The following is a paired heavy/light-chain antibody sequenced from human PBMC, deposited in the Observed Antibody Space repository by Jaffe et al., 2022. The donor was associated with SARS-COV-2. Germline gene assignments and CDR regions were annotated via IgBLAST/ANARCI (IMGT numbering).Light chain of an antibody. Sequence: DIQMTQSPSSLSASVGDRVTITCRASQSINRFLNWYQQKPGKAPKLLIYAASSLQSGVPSRFSGSGSGTDFTLTISSVQPEDFATYYCQQSYATPWTFGQGTKVEIK. J-gene: IGKJ1*01. CDR1: QSINRF. V-gene: IGKV1-39*01. CDR3: QQSYATPWT. CDR2: AAS.
Heavy chain of an antibody. V-gene: IGHV4-61*02. CDR2: ISISGGT. D-gene: IGHD3-22*01. CDR3: AREGIESSGYSQRFDY. CDR1: GASISSSNYY. J-gene: IGHJ4*02. Sequence: QVQLQESGPGLVKPSQTLSLTCAISGASISSSNYYWSFIRQPAGKGLEWIGRISISGGTNYNPSLKSRVTVSVDTSKNQISLRLTSVTAADTGMYYCAREGIESSGYSQRFDYWGQGTLVTVSS.